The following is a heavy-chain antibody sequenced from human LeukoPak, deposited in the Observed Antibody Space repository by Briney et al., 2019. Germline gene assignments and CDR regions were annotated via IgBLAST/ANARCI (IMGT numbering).Heavy chain of an antibody. J-gene: IGHJ4*02. CDR3: ARHCGGDCYSKHFDY. CDR2: IYYSGST. D-gene: IGHD2-21*02. CDR1: VGSICSYY. V-gene: IGHV4-59*07. Sequence: SDTLSLTCTVSVGSICSYYWSWIRQPPGKGLAWIGYIYYSGSTNYNLYLKRRVTISVDTSKNQFSLKLSSVTAADTAVYYCARHCGGDCYSKHFDYWGQGTLVTVSS.